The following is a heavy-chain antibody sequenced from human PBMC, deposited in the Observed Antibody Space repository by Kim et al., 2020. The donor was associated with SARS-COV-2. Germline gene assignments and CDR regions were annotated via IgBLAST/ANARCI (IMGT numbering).Heavy chain of an antibody. CDR1: GGSISSSSYY. CDR2: IYFIGRT. D-gene: IGHD3-10*01. CDR3: ARKTMVRGVTWFDP. V-gene: IGHV4-39*01. Sequence: SETLSLTCTVSGGSISSSSYYWGWIRQPPGKGLDGMGSIYFIGRTSYNPSLKSRVTISVDTSKNQFSLKLSSVTAADTAVYYCARKTMVRGVTWFDPWGQGTLVTVSS. J-gene: IGHJ5*02.